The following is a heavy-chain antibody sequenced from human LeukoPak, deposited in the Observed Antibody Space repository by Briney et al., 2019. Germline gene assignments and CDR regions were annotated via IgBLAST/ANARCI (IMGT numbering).Heavy chain of an antibody. CDR3: AKAGSWYGSYYFDY. CDR1: GFTFDDYA. CDR2: ISWNSGSI. D-gene: IGHD6-13*01. J-gene: IGHJ4*02. V-gene: IGHV3-9*01. Sequence: SLRLSCAASGFTFDDYAMHWVRQAPGKGLEWVSGISWNSGSIGYADSVKGRFTIPRDNAKNSLYLQMNSLRAEDTALYYCAKAGSWYGSYYFDYWGQGTLVTVSS.